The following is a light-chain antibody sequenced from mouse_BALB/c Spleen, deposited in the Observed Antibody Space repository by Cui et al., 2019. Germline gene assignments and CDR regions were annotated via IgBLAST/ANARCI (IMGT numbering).Light chain of an antibody. CDR1: QSIGTS. J-gene: IGKJ5*01. CDR2: YAS. CDR3: QQSNSWPLT. Sequence: DILLTQSPAILSVSPGERVSFSCRASQSIGTSIHWYQQRTNTSPRLLIKYASESFSGIPSRFSGSGSGTDFTLSINSVESEDIADYYCQQSNSWPLTFGTGTKLELK. V-gene: IGKV5-48*01.